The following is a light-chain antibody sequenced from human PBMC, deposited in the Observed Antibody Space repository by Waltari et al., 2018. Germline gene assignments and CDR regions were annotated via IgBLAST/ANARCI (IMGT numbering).Light chain of an antibody. J-gene: IGLJ3*02. Sequence: QSALTQSASVSGSPGQSITISCTGTSSDVGFYNLVPWYQQHPGKAPELVVYEVISRPSGVSNRFSGSKSGNTASLTISGLQAEDEADYYCCSYAGRNIWVFGRGTKLTVL. V-gene: IGLV2-23*02. CDR2: EVI. CDR3: CSYAGRNIWV. CDR1: SSDVGFYNL.